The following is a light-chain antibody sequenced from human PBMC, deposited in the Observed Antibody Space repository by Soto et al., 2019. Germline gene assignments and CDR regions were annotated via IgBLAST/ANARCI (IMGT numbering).Light chain of an antibody. V-gene: IGLV2-14*01. Sequence: ALTQPASVSGSPGQSITISCTGTSSDVGGYNYVSWYQQHPGKAPKLMIYEVSNRPSGVSNRFSGSKSGNTSSLTISGLQAEDEADYYCSSYTSSSTPYVFGTGTKVTV. CDR3: SSYTSSSTPYV. CDR2: EVS. J-gene: IGLJ1*01. CDR1: SSDVGGYNY.